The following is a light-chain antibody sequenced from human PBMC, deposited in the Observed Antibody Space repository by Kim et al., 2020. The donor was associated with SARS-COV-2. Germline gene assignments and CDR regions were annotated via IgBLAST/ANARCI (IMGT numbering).Light chain of an antibody. CDR1: ALPEKQ. CDR2: KDS. CDR3: QSADGSGTYV. Sequence: VSPGQPARIPCSGHALPEKQIYWYQQKSGQAPLLLIYKDSERPSGIPGRFSGSSSGTTVTLTISGVQAEDDADYYCQSADGSGTYVFGTGTKVTVL. J-gene: IGLJ1*01. V-gene: IGLV3-25*03.